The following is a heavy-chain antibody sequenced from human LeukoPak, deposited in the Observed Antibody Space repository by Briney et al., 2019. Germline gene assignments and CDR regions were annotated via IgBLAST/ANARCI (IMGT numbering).Heavy chain of an antibody. J-gene: IGHJ6*02. Sequence: GRSPRLSCTASGFIFDTYGMLWVRQAPGKGLEWVAVIAYDGSNKVYADSVKGRFTISRDNSKNTLYLQMNNLRGEDTAVYYCAKEKAIATINYGLDVWGQGTTVTVSS. CDR3: AKEKAIATINYGLDV. CDR1: GFIFDTYG. V-gene: IGHV3-30*18. CDR2: IAYDGSNK. D-gene: IGHD1-1*01.